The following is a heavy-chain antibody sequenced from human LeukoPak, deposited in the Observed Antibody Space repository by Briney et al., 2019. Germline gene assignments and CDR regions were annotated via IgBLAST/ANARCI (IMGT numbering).Heavy chain of an antibody. CDR3: ATKYCSSTSCYRSGFGY. Sequence: PGGSLRLSCAASGFTFSSYGMHWVRQAPGKGLEWVAFIRYDGSNKYYADSVKGRFTISRDNSKDTLYLQMNSLRAEDTAVYYCATKYCSSTSCYRSGFGYWGQGTLVTVSS. CDR1: GFTFSSYG. J-gene: IGHJ4*02. V-gene: IGHV3-30*02. CDR2: IRYDGSNK. D-gene: IGHD2-2*01.